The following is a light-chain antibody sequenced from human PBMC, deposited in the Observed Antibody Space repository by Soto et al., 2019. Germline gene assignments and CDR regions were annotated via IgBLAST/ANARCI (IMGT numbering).Light chain of an antibody. CDR3: SSQRTTGNRV. J-gene: IGLJ3*02. CDR1: SSDVGAYNY. CDR2: DVS. Sequence: QSALTQPASVSGSPGQWITISCTGTSSDVGAYNYVSWYQQHPGKAPKLMIYDVSNRPSGVSNRFSGSKSGNTASLTMAGRQAEDEADYYCSSQRTTGNRVFGGGTRLT. V-gene: IGLV2-14*03.